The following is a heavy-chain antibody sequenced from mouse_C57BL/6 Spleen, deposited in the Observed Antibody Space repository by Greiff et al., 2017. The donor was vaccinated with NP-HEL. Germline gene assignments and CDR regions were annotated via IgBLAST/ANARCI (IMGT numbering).Heavy chain of an antibody. CDR1: GFTFSDYY. J-gene: IGHJ2*01. D-gene: IGHD1-1*01. V-gene: IGHV5-12*01. CDR2: ISNGGGST. Sequence: EVHLVESGGGLVQPGGSLKLSCAASGFTFSDYYMYWVRQTPEKRLEWVAYISNGGGSTYYPDTVKGRFTISRDNAKNTLYLQMSRLKSEDTAMYYCARDGSSYGYFDYWGQGTTLTVSS. CDR3: ARDGSSYGYFDY.